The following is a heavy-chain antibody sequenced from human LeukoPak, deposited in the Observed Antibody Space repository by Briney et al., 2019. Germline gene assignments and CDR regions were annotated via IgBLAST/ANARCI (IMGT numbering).Heavy chain of an antibody. J-gene: IGHJ4*02. D-gene: IGHD3-22*01. CDR2: IYHSGST. CDR1: GYSISSGYY. CDR3: ARDQLWYYYDSSGYYGKGFDY. V-gene: IGHV4-38-2*02. Sequence: PSETLSLTCTVSGYSISSGYYWGWIRQPPGKGLEWIGSIYHSGSTYYNPSLKSRVTISVDTSKNQFSLKLSSVTAADTAVYYCARDQLWYYYDSSGYYGKGFDYWGQGTLVTVSS.